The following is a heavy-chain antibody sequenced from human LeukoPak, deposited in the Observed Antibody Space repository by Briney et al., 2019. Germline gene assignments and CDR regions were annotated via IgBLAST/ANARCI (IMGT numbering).Heavy chain of an antibody. CDR3: ANLQHSSSSEAFDI. Sequence: GGSLRLSCAASGFTFSSCAMSWVRQAPGKGLEWVSGVRGTDDSTHYADFVKGRFTISRDNSKNTLYLQMNSLRAEDTAVYYCANLQHSSSSEAFDIWGQGTMVTVSS. CDR1: GFTFSSCA. CDR2: VRGTDDST. V-gene: IGHV3-23*01. J-gene: IGHJ3*02. D-gene: IGHD6-6*01.